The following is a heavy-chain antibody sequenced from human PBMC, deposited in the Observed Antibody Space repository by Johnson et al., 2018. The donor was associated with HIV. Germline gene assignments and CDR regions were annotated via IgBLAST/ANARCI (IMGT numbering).Heavy chain of an antibody. CDR3: ARVAVSTAAGGVPLDI. CDR1: GFTFSSYA. V-gene: IGHV3-33*08. J-gene: IGHJ3*02. D-gene: IGHD6-19*01. CDR2: LWYDGSNK. Sequence: QELLVESGGGLVQPGGSLRLSCAASGFTFSSYAMHWVRQAPGKGLEWVAVLWYDGSNKYYADSVRGRFIISRDNSKNTLYLQMNRLRAEDTARYFCARVAVSTAAGGVPLDIWGPGTMVTVSA.